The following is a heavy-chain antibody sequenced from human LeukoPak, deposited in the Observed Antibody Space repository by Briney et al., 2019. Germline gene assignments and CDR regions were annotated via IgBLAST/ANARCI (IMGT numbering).Heavy chain of an antibody. Sequence: GASVKVSCKASGYTFTDYYIHWVRQAPGQGLEWMGRINPNTSGTNYPQKFQGRVTMTRDTSISTAYMELSSLRSDDTAVYYCAKDYKLLHLFGESAFLDPWGQGTLVTVSS. J-gene: IGHJ5*02. CDR2: INPNTSGT. D-gene: IGHD3-10*02. CDR3: AKDYKLLHLFGESAFLDP. V-gene: IGHV1-2*06. CDR1: GYTFTDYY.